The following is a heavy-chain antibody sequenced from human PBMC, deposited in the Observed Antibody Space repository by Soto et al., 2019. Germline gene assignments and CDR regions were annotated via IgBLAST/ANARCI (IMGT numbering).Heavy chain of an antibody. CDR2: ISSNGGST. D-gene: IGHD5-18*01. Sequence: EVQLVESGGGLVQPGGSMRLSCSASGFTFSSYAMHWVRQAPGKGLEYVSAISSNGGSTYYADSVKGRFTISRDNSKNTLYLQMSSLRAEDTAVYYCVKDVLRGYSYGNFDYWGQGTLVTVSS. CDR3: VKDVLRGYSYGNFDY. CDR1: GFTFSSYA. J-gene: IGHJ4*02. V-gene: IGHV3-64D*06.